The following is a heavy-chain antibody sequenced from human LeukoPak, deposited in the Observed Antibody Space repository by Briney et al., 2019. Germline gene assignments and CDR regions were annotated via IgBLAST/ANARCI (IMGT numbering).Heavy chain of an antibody. J-gene: IGHJ4*02. CDR1: GYSFTDYW. CDR3: ARRFLADPSGFDY. CDR2: IYPGDSDT. Sequence: GESLKISCKGSGYSFTDYWIGWVRQMPRKGLEWRGIIYPGDSDTRYSPSFQGQVTISADKSISPAYLQWGSRKASDTAMYYCARRFLADPSGFDYWGQGTLVTVSS. V-gene: IGHV5-51*01.